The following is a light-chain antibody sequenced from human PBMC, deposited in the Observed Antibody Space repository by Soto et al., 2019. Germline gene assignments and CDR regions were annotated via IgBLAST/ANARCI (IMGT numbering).Light chain of an antibody. CDR1: SSNIGAGYD. Sequence: QSVLTQPPSVSGAPGQGVTIFCTGSSSNIGAGYDVHWYQQLPGTAPKLLIYGNSNRPSGVPDRFSGSKSGTSASLVITGLQAEDEADYYCQSSDSSLSGYWVFGGGTKLTVL. V-gene: IGLV1-40*01. J-gene: IGLJ3*02. CDR2: GNS. CDR3: QSSDSSLSGYWV.